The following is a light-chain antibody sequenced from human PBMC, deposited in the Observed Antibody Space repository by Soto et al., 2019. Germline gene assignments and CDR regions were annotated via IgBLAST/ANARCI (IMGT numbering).Light chain of an antibody. J-gene: IGLJ2*01. Sequence: QSVLTQPPSVSGAPGQRVTISCTGSSSNIGAGYDVHWYQQLPGTAPKLLIYGNSNRPSGVPDRFSGSKSGTSASLAITGLQAEDEADYYCSSYAGSNNPVVFGGGTKVTVL. V-gene: IGLV1-40*01. CDR2: GNS. CDR3: SSYAGSNNPVV. CDR1: SSNIGAGYD.